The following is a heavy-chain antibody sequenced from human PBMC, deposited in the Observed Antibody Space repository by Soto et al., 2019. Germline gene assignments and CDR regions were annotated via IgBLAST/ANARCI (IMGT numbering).Heavy chain of an antibody. CDR2: IYPGDSDT. D-gene: IGHD6-6*01. J-gene: IGHJ6*02. V-gene: IGHV5-51*01. CDR1: GYSFTSYW. Sequence: GESLKISCKGSGYSFTSYWIGWVRQMPGKGLEWMGIIYPGDSDTRYSPPFQGQVTISADKSISTAYLQWSSLKASDTAMYYCAGYLIAARAYYYYGMDVWGQGTTVTVSS. CDR3: AGYLIAARAYYYYGMDV.